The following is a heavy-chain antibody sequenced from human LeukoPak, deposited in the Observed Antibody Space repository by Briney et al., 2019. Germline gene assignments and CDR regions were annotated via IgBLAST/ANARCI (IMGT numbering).Heavy chain of an antibody. D-gene: IGHD3-3*01. CDR2: IYYSGST. CDR1: GGSISSYY. J-gene: IGHJ6*03. CDR3: ARGRKGFGVVIYDYYYMDV. V-gene: IGHV4-59*01. Sequence: PSETLSLTCTVSGGSISSYYWSWIRQPPGKGLEWIGYIYYSGSTNYNPSLKSRVTISVDTSKNQFSLKLSSVTAADTAVYYCARGRKGFGVVIYDYYYMDVWGKGTTVTVSS.